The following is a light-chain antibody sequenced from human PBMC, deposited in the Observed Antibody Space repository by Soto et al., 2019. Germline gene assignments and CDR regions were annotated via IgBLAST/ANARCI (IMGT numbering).Light chain of an antibody. CDR1: VSLTSNY. CDR3: QQYGGSPMYT. Sequence: EIVLTQSPGTLSLSPGERATFSCRASVSLTSNYLAWYQQKPGQAPSLLIYGASTRAAGVADRFSGSGSETDFTLTINRLEPEDSAVYYCQQYGGSPMYTFGQGTKLEIK. V-gene: IGKV3-20*01. CDR2: GAS. J-gene: IGKJ2*01.